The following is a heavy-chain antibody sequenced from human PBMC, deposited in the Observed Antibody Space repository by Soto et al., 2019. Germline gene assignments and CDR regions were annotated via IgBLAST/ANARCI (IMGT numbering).Heavy chain of an antibody. V-gene: IGHV4-30-2*01. CDR3: AAGMATIRNY. CDR2: IYHSGST. D-gene: IGHD5-12*01. Sequence: QLQLQESGSGLVKPSQTLSLTCAVSGGSISSGGYSWSWIRQPPGKGLEWIGYIYHSGSTYYNPSPKIRVTKSVDRSKNQFSLKLSSVTAADTAVYYCAAGMATIRNYWGQGTLVTVSS. J-gene: IGHJ4*02. CDR1: GGSISSGGYS.